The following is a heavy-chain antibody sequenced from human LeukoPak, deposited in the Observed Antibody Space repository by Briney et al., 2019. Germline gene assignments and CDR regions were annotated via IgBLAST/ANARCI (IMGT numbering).Heavy chain of an antibody. CDR1: GYTFTGYY. D-gene: IGHD3-3*01. CDR3: ARRATIFGVVIGMDV. V-gene: IGHV1-2*02. Sequence: ASVKVSCKASGYTFTGYYMNWVRQAPGQGLEWMGWINPNSGDTNYAQKFQGRVTMTRDMSTSTVYMALSSLRSEDTAVYYRARRATIFGVVIGMDVWGKGTTVTVSS. CDR2: INPNSGDT. J-gene: IGHJ6*03.